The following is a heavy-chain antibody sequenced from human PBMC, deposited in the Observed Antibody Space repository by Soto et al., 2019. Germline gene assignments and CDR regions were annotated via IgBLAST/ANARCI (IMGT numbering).Heavy chain of an antibody. V-gene: IGHV1-24*01. CDR2: FDPEDGEA. CDR1: GYTLTELS. D-gene: IGHD1-26*01. CDR3: ATSGGSYPDAFDI. J-gene: IGHJ3*02. Sequence: ASVKVSCKVSGYTLTELSMHWVREAPGKGLEWMGGFDPEDGEAIYAQKFQGRVTMTEDTSTDTAYMELSSLRSEDTAVYYCATSGGSYPDAFDIWGQGTMVTVSS.